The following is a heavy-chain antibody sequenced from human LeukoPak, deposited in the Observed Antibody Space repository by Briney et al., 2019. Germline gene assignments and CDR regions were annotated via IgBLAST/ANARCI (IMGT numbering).Heavy chain of an antibody. D-gene: IGHD1-1*01. Sequence: SETLSLTCSVSDGSMKSYHWSWIRQPAGKGLEWIGRIYTSGSTDYNPSLMSRVTMSVDTSKNQFSLKLRSMTAADTAVYYCARAERTVNVFDTWGQGTIVTVSS. J-gene: IGHJ3*02. CDR2: IYTSGST. CDR3: ARAERTVNVFDT. CDR1: DGSMKSYH. V-gene: IGHV4-4*07.